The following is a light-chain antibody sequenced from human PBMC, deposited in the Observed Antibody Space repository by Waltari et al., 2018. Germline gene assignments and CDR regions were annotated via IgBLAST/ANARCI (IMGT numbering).Light chain of an antibody. J-gene: IGKJ2*01. V-gene: IGKV3-11*01. CDR3: QQRSNWPPMYT. CDR2: DAS. Sequence: EIVLTQSPATLSLSPGERATLSCRASQSVSSYLAWYQQKPGKAPRLLIYDASNRATGIPARFSGSESGTDFTLTISSLEPEDFAVYYCQQRSNWPPMYTFGQGTKLEIK. CDR1: QSVSSY.